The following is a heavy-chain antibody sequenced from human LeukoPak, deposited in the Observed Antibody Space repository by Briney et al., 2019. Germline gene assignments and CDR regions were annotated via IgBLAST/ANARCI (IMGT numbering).Heavy chain of an antibody. CDR3: AKNQGQWLVPVDY. CDR2: ISGSGDST. V-gene: IGHV3-23*01. Sequence: GGSLRLSCAASGFTFSSYAMSWVRQAPGKGLEWVSAISGSGDSTYYADSVKGRFTISRDNSKNTLYLQMNNLRAEDTALYYCAKNQGQWLVPVDYWGQGTLFTVSS. CDR1: GFTFSSYA. D-gene: IGHD6-19*01. J-gene: IGHJ4*02.